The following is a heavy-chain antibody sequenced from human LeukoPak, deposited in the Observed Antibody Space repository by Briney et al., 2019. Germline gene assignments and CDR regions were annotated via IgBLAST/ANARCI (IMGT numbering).Heavy chain of an antibody. V-gene: IGHV3-30*19. CDR3: ASRNVGGTQFDP. Sequence: GRSLRLSCAASGFTFSSYGMHWVRQAPGKGLEWVAVIWYDGSNKYYADSVKGRFTISRDNSKNTLYLQMNSLRAEDTAVYYCASRNVGGTQFDPWGQGTLVTVSS. D-gene: IGHD1-1*01. CDR1: GFTFSSYG. J-gene: IGHJ5*02. CDR2: IWYDGSNK.